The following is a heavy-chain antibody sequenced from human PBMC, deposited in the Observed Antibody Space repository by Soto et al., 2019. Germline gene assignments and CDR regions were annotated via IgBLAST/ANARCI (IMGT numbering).Heavy chain of an antibody. J-gene: IGHJ4*02. Sequence: PGESMRLSCVASGFTFSSYAMSWVRQGPGKGREWVSSITSSGGSNYFAGCVKSGFTISRDNSKNTLYLQLNSLRAEDTAIHYCPTGRLSSGDYWGQGTLVTVSS. D-gene: IGHD1-1*01. CDR2: ITSSGGSN. CDR1: GFTFSSYA. V-gene: IGHV3-23*01. CDR3: PTGRLSSGDY.